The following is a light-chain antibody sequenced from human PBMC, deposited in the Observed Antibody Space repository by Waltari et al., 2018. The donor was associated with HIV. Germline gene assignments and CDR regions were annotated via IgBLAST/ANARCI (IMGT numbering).Light chain of an antibody. CDR2: RAN. J-gene: IGLJ2*01. Sequence: QSVLPQPPSVSGTPGQCVTLSCSGSSSHVGRTYVYWYQQLPGTAPKPLINRANPRPSGVPDRFSGSKSGTSASLAISGLRSEDEADYHCAAWDDSLSALVFGGGTKLAVL. CDR1: SSHVGRTY. V-gene: IGLV1-47*01. CDR3: AAWDDSLSALV.